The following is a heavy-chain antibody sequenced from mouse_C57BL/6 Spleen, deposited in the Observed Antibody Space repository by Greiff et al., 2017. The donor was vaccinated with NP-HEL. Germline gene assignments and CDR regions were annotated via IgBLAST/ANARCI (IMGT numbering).Heavy chain of an antibody. CDR1: GYTFTSYW. D-gene: IGHD1-1*02. CDR2: IDPSDSET. V-gene: IGHV1-52*01. Sequence: QVQLQQPGAELVRPGSSVKLSCKASGYTFTSYWMHWVKQRPIQGLEWIGNIDPSDSETHYNQKFKDKATLTVEKSSSTAYMQLNSLTSEVSAVYYCARVGVEGWFAYWGQGTLVTVSA. CDR3: ARVGVEGWFAY. J-gene: IGHJ3*01.